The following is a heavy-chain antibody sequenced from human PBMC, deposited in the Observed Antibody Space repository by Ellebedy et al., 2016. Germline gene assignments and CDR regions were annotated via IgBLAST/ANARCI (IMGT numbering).Heavy chain of an antibody. V-gene: IGHV3-23*01. CDR1: GLTFSNFF. CDR3: RQGHYADY. Sequence: GGSLRLXXAASGLTFSNFFMSWVRQAPGKGLEWVSTISANADKRDLADSVQGRFTISRDNFRNTLHLQMNNLRGEDTAVYYCRQGHYADYWGQGTLVTVSS. CDR2: ISANADKR. J-gene: IGHJ4*02. D-gene: IGHD2-2*01.